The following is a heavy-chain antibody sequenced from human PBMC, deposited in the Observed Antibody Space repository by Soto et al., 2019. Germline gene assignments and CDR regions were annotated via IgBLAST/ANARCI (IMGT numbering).Heavy chain of an antibody. CDR3: ARGRYNSGDYPKFFDS. D-gene: IGHD3-22*01. J-gene: IGHJ4*02. CDR1: GFEFSAYW. CDR2: LKKDGREN. Sequence: EVQLMESGGGLVQPGGPLRVSCAASGFEFSAYWMTWVRQAPGKGLEWVDNLKKDGRENYYGDSVRGRFSVFRDNAQNAVFLQMNSLKGEDKAVYYCARGRYNSGDYPKFFDSWGQGTLVTVSS. V-gene: IGHV3-7*01.